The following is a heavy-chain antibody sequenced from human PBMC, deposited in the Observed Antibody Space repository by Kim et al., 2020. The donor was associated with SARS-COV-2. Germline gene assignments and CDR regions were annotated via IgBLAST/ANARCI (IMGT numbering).Heavy chain of an antibody. J-gene: IGHJ4*02. Sequence: GGSLRLSCSASGFTFSSYAMHWVRQAPGKGLEYVSAISSNGGSTYYADSVKGRFTISRDNSKNTLYLQMSSLRAEDTAVYYCVKAALWFGELAPFDYWGQGTLVTVSS. CDR3: VKAALWFGELAPFDY. CDR1: GFTFSSYA. V-gene: IGHV3-64D*06. D-gene: IGHD3-10*01. CDR2: ISSNGGST.